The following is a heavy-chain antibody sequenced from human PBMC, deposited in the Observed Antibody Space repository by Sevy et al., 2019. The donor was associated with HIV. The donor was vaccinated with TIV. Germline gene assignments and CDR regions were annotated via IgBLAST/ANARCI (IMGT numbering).Heavy chain of an antibody. CDR3: ARDGDSTGGLDY. CDR2: IYYSGST. D-gene: IGHD5-12*01. V-gene: IGHV4-59*01. Sequence: SETLSLTCTVSGGSISSYYWSWIRQPPGKGLEWIGYIYYSGSTNYNPSLKSRVTISVDTSKNQFSLKLSSVTAADTAVYYCARDGDSTGGLDYWGQGTLVTVSS. CDR1: GGSISSYY. J-gene: IGHJ4*02.